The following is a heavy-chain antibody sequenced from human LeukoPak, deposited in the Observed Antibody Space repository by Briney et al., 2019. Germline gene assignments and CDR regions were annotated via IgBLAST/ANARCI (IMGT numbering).Heavy chain of an antibody. CDR3: ARARYGDYAY. CDR2: IYYSGST. Sequence: SETLSLTCTVSGGSVSSGSYYWSWIRQPPGKGLEWIGYIYYSGSTNYNPSLKSRVTISVDTSKNQFSLKLSSVTAADTAVYYCARARYGDYAYWGQGTLVTVSS. CDR1: GGSVSSGSYY. J-gene: IGHJ4*02. D-gene: IGHD4-17*01. V-gene: IGHV4-61*01.